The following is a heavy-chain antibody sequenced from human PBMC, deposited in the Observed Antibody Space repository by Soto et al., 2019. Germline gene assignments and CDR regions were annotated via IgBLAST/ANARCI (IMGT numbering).Heavy chain of an antibody. CDR2: ISWNSGSI. Sequence: PGGSLRLSCAASGFTFDDYAMHWVRQAPGKGLEWVSGISWNSGSIGYADSVKGRFTISRDNAKNSLYLQMNSLRAEDTALYYCAKDIKAGYWGSGWYFDLWGRGTLVTVSS. J-gene: IGHJ2*01. D-gene: IGHD7-27*01. V-gene: IGHV3-9*01. CDR1: GFTFDDYA. CDR3: AKDIKAGYWGSGWYFDL.